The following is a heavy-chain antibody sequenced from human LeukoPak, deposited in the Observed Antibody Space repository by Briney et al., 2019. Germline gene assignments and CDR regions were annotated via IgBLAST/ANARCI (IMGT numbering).Heavy chain of an antibody. J-gene: IGHJ4*02. CDR3: ARLYGSGPRGYFDY. CDR2: IYYSGST. CDR1: GGSISSYY. V-gene: IGHV4-59*08. D-gene: IGHD3-10*01. Sequence: SETLSLTCTVSGGSISSYYWSWIRQPPGKGLGWIGYIYYSGSTNYNPSLKSRVTISVDTSKNQFSLKLSSVTAADTAVYYCARLYGSGPRGYFDYWGQGTLVTVSS.